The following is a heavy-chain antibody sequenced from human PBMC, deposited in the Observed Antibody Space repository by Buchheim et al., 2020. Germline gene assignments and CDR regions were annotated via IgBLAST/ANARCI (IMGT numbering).Heavy chain of an antibody. J-gene: IGHJ5*02. V-gene: IGHV3-33*03. D-gene: IGHD5/OR15-5a*01. CDR1: GFTFSNYG. Sequence: QVQLEESGGGVVQPGRSLRLSCAASGFTFSNYGMHWVRQAPGKGLEWVAVIWYDGSNKYYADFVKGRFTISRDNSKNTLYLQMNSLRAEDTAVYYCAGSLSSRDWFGPWGQGTL. CDR3: AGSLSSRDWFGP. CDR2: IWYDGSNK.